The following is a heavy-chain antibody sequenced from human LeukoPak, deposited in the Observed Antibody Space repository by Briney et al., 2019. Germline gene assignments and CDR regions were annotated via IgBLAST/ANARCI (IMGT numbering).Heavy chain of an antibody. J-gene: IGHJ5*02. CDR2: ICTSGST. D-gene: IGHD2-2*01. V-gene: IGHV4-61*02. Sequence: PSETLSLTCTVSGGSISSGSYYWSWIRQPAGKGLEWIGRICTSGSTNYNPSLKSRVTISVDTSKNQLSLKLSSVTAADTAVYYCARGYCSSTSCYEKWFDPWGQGTLVTVSS. CDR1: GGSISSGSYY. CDR3: ARGYCSSTSCYEKWFDP.